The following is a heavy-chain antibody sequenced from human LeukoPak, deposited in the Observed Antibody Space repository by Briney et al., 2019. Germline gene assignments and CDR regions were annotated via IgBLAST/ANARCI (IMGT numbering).Heavy chain of an antibody. CDR2: INPSGGST. D-gene: IGHD2-2*01. Sequence: GASVKVSCKASGYTFTSYYMHWVRQAPGQGLEWMGIINPSGGSTSYAQKFQGRVTMTRDTSTSTVYMELSSLRSEDTAVYYCAREPDIVVVGAPASYGMDVWGQGTTVTVSS. CDR3: AREPDIVVVGAPASYGMDV. J-gene: IGHJ6*02. V-gene: IGHV1-46*01. CDR1: GYTFTSYY.